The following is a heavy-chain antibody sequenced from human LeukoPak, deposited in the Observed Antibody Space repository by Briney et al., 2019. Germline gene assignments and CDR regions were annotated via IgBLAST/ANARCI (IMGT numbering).Heavy chain of an antibody. Sequence: PSETLSLTCTVSGGPISSSSYYWGWIRQPPGKGLEWIGYIYYTGSTNYNPSLKSRVTISVDTSKNQFSLKLSSVTAADTAVYYCARSDGYGLVGIWGQGTMVTVSS. CDR3: ARSDGYGLVGI. J-gene: IGHJ3*02. CDR1: GGPISSSSYY. CDR2: IYYTGST. D-gene: IGHD3-10*01. V-gene: IGHV4-61*05.